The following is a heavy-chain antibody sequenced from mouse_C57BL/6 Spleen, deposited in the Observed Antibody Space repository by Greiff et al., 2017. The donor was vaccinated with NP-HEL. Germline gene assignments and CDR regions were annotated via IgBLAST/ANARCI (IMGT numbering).Heavy chain of an antibody. CDR3: SREESYGSSYFDY. D-gene: IGHD1-1*01. Sequence: QVQLQQPGTELVKPGASVKLSCKASGYTFTSYWMHWVKQRPGQGLEWIGNINPSNGGTNYNEKFKSKATLTVDTSSSTAYMQLSSLTSEDSAVYYWSREESYGSSYFDYWGQGTTLTVSS. J-gene: IGHJ2*01. CDR1: GYTFTSYW. V-gene: IGHV1-53*01. CDR2: INPSNGGT.